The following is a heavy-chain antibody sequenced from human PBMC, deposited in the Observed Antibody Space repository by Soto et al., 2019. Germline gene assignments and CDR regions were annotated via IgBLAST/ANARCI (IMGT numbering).Heavy chain of an antibody. Sequence: PGGSLRLSCAASGFTFSSYAMSWVRQAPGKGLEWVSAISGSGGSTYYADSVKGRFTISRDNSKNTLYLQMNSLRAEDTAVYYCAKDRVTFLEWNHYGMDVWGQGTTVTVSS. J-gene: IGHJ6*02. CDR1: GFTFSSYA. CDR2: ISGSGGST. D-gene: IGHD3-3*01. V-gene: IGHV3-23*01. CDR3: AKDRVTFLEWNHYGMDV.